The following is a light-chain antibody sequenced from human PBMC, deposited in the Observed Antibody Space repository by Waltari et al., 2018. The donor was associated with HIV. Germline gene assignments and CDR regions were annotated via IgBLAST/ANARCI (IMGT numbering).Light chain of an antibody. J-gene: IGLJ2*01. CDR3: CSYAGSESSEV. CDR2: DVT. CDR1: RSNLGANNY. Sequence: QSALTQPASVSGSPGQSITISCTGTRSNLGANNYVHWYQQHPRTAPKLIIYDVTKRPSGVSNRFSGSKSGNTASLTISGLQAEDEADYHCCSYAGSESSEVFGGGTKLTVL. V-gene: IGLV2-23*02.